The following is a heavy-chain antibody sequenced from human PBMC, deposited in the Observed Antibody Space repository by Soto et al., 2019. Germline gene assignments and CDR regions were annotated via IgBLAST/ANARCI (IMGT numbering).Heavy chain of an antibody. D-gene: IGHD2-21*02. CDR1: GGSFSGYY. CDR2: INHSGST. CDR3: AGASFIVVVTAIYNWFDP. J-gene: IGHJ5*02. V-gene: IGHV4-34*01. Sequence: LSLTCAVYGGSFSGYYWSWIRQPPGKGLEWIGEINHSGSTNYNPSLKSRVTISVDTSKNQFSLKLSSVTAADTAVYYCAGASFIVVVTAIYNWFDPWGQGTLVTVS.